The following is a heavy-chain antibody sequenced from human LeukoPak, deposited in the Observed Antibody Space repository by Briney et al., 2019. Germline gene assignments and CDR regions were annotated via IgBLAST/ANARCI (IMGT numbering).Heavy chain of an antibody. Sequence: ASVKVSCKASGYSFTSYYMHWVRQAPGQGLEWMGIINPSDSSTSYAQKFQGRVTKTRDTSTSTVYMELSSLRSEDTAVYYCARDYYDSSGYYDYWGQGTLVTVSS. CDR3: ARDYYDSSGYYDY. CDR1: GYSFTSYY. J-gene: IGHJ4*02. D-gene: IGHD3-22*01. V-gene: IGHV1-46*01. CDR2: INPSDSST.